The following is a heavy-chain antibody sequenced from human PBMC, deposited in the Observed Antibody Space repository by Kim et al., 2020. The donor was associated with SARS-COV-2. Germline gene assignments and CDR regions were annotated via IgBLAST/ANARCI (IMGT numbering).Heavy chain of an antibody. V-gene: IGHV3-7*01. CDR2: IKQDGSEK. CDR3: AREVEGSRAYYYDSSGPYFDY. CDR1: GFTFSSYW. J-gene: IGHJ4*02. Sequence: GGSLRLSCAASGFTFSSYWMSWVRQAPGKGLEWVANIKQDGSEKYYVDSVKGRFTISRDNAKNSLYLQMNSLRAEDTAVYYCAREVEGSRAYYYDSSGPYFDYWGQGTLVTVSS. D-gene: IGHD3-22*01.